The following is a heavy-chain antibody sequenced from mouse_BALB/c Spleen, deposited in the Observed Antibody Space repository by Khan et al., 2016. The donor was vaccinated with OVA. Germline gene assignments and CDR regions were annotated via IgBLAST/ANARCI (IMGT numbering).Heavy chain of an antibody. CDR1: GYTFASYT. D-gene: IGHD2-4*01. V-gene: IGHV1-4*01. J-gene: IGHJ4*01. CDR2: INPTSGYT. Sequence: VQLQQSGAELARPGASVKMSCKASGYTFASYTMNWVKQRPGQVLEWIGKINPTSGYTDYNQNFKDKATLTADKSSSTAYMQLRSLTSEDSAVYYCARSGLRQAMDYWGQGTSVTVSS. CDR3: ARSGLRQAMDY.